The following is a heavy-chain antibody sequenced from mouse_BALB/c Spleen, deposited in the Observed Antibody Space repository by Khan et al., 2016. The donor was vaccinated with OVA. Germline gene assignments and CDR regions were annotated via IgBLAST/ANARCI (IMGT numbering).Heavy chain of an antibody. CDR3: ARPYYYGSSYDTMDA. CDR1: GYTFTNYW. J-gene: IGHJ4*01. D-gene: IGHD1-1*01. Sequence: QVQLKESGAELVRPGTSVKMSCKAPGYTFTNYWIGWVKQRPGHGLEWIGDIYPGSGNTNYNEKFKGKATLTADTSSSTAYMQPSSLTSEDSAIYYGARPYYYGSSYDTMDAWGQGTSGTVSS. CDR2: IYPGSGNT. V-gene: IGHV1-63*02.